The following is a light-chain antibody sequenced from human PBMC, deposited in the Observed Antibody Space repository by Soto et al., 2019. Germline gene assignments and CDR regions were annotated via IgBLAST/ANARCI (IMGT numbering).Light chain of an antibody. CDR3: QQHDSLPLT. CDR1: QDIGTY. CDR2: DAS. V-gene: IGKV1-33*01. Sequence: DIQMTQSPSSLSASVGDRVTVTCRASQDIGTYLAWYQQKLGKAPKLLIYDASSLETGVPSRFSGSGSGADFTCAISSLQPEDFATYYCQQHDSLPLTCGGGTKVEIK. J-gene: IGKJ4*01.